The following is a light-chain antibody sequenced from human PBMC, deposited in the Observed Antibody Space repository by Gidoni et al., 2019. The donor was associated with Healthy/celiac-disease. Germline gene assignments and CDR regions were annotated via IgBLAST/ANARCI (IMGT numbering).Light chain of an antibody. CDR2: CAS. J-gene: IGKJ2*01. CDR3: QQYYSTPHT. Sequence: SLGERATTHCKSSQSVLYSSNNKNYLAWYQQKPGQPPKLLIYCASTRESGVPDRFSGSGSGTDFTLTISSLQAEDVAVYYCQQYYSTPHTFGQGTKLEIK. CDR1: QSVLYSSNNKNY. V-gene: IGKV4-1*01.